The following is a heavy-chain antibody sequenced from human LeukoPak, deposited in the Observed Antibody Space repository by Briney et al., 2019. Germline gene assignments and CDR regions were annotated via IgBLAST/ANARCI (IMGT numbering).Heavy chain of an antibody. V-gene: IGHV1-18*01. CDR1: GYTFTIYG. Sequence: ASVKVSCKASGYTFTIYGISWVRQATGQGLEWMGWISANNGNTNYTTKYAQTLQGRVTITTDISTSTAYMKLRTLRSDDTAVYYCARDRDRSGSQSYWGQGTLVTVSS. D-gene: IGHD1-26*01. CDR3: ARDRDRSGSQSY. J-gene: IGHJ4*02. CDR2: ISANNGNT.